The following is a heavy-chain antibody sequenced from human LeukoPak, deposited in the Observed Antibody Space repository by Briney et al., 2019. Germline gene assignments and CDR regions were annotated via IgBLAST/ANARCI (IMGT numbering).Heavy chain of an antibody. J-gene: IGHJ3*02. CDR2: INPNSGGT. V-gene: IGHV1-2*02. Sequence: GASVKVSCKASGYTFTGYYMHWVRQAPGQGLEWMGWINPNSGGTNYAQKFQGRVTMTRDTSISTAYMELSRLRSDDTAVYYCARGIQVVSVVAELRFLEWLGAFDIWGQGTMVTVSS. CDR3: ARGIQVVSVVAELRFLEWLGAFDI. D-gene: IGHD3-3*01. CDR1: GYTFTGYY.